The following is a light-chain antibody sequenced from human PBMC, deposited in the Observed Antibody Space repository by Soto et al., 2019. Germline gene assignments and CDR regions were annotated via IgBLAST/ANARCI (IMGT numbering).Light chain of an antibody. Sequence: EIVLTQSPHTLSFSSGERATLSCRASQSFNSIYLAWYQQKPGQAPRLLIYGASSRATGIPDRFSGSGSGTDFTLTISRLEPEDFAVYYCHQYDSWTFGQGTKVDIK. J-gene: IGKJ1*01. CDR3: HQYDSWT. CDR2: GAS. V-gene: IGKV3-20*01. CDR1: QSFNSIY.